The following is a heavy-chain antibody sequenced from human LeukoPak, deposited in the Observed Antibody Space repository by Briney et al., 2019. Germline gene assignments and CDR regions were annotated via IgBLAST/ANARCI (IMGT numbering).Heavy chain of an antibody. J-gene: IGHJ6*02. D-gene: IGHD5-18*01. CDR3: ARDAGYSYGPWDV. Sequence: SETLSLTCTVSGGSISSGDYYWSWIRQPPGKGLEWIGCIYYSGSTCYNPSLKSRVTISVDTSKNQFSLKLSSVTAADTAVYYCARDAGYSYGPWDVWGQGTTVTVSS. CDR2: IYYSGST. V-gene: IGHV4-30-4*01. CDR1: GGSISSGDYY.